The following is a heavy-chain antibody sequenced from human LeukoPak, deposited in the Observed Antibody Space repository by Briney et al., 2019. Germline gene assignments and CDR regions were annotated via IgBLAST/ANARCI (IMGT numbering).Heavy chain of an antibody. D-gene: IGHD6-13*01. V-gene: IGHV3-11*04. Sequence: PGGSLRLSCAASGFTFSDYYMSWIRQAPGKGLEWVSYISSSGSTICYADSVKGRFTISRDNAKNSLYLQMNSLRAEDTAVYYCASTPSYSSSWYGIDYWGQGTLVTVSS. CDR2: ISSSGSTI. J-gene: IGHJ4*02. CDR1: GFTFSDYY. CDR3: ASTPSYSSSWYGIDY.